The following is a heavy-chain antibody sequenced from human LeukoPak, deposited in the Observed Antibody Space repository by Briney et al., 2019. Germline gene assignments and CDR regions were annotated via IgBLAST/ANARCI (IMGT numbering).Heavy chain of an antibody. CDR1: GYTFTGYY. CDR2: INPNSGGT. Sequence: ASVKVSCKASGYTFTGYYMHWVRQAPGQGLEWMGWINPNSGGTNYAQKFQGRVTMTRDTSISTAYMELRSLRSDDTAVYYCARLGVAGDPSSAEYFQHWGQGTLLTVSS. D-gene: IGHD6-19*01. V-gene: IGHV1-2*02. CDR3: ARLGVAGDPSSAEYFQH. J-gene: IGHJ1*01.